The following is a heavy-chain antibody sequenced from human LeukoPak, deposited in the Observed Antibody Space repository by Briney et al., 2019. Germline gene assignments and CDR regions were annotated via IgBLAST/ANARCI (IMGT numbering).Heavy chain of an antibody. CDR1: GGSISSYY. CDR3: AREPSSGWYEDAFDI. J-gene: IGHJ3*02. Sequence: SETLSLTYTVSGGSISSYYWSWIRQPPGKGLEWIGYIYYSGSTNYNPSLKSRVTISVDTSKNQFSLKLSSVTAADTAVYYCAREPSSGWYEDAFDIWGQGTMVTVSS. V-gene: IGHV4-59*01. D-gene: IGHD6-19*01. CDR2: IYYSGST.